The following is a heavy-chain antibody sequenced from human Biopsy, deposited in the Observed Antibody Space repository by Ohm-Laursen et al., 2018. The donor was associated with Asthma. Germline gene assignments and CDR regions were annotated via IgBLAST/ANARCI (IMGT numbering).Heavy chain of an antibody. J-gene: IGHJ6*02. CDR2: ISVYNGNT. V-gene: IGHV1-18*01. CDR3: ARAVDYSHYYGIDV. Sequence: ASVKVSCKTSGYTFNSAGITWVRQAPGQGLEWMGWISVYNGNTKVAQKLQDRVTMITDTSTSTAHMELRSLRSDDTAAYFCARAVDYSHYYGIDVWGQGTTVTVS. D-gene: IGHD3-10*01. CDR1: GYTFNSAG.